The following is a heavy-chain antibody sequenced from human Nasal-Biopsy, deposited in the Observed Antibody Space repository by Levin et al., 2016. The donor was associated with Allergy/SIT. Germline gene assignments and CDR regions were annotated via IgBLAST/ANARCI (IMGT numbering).Heavy chain of an antibody. V-gene: IGHV5-51*01. CDR1: GYTFTTNW. CDR3: ARLDPRGYTYGTFDF. D-gene: IGHD5-18*01. CDR2: IYPGDSDT. J-gene: IGHJ4*02. Sequence: GESLKISCEASGYTFTTNWIGWVRQMPGVGLEWMGIIYPGDSDTRYSPSFQGQVTISVDNSINTAYLQWSSLKASDAAMYYCARLDPRGYTYGTFDFWGQGTLVTVSS.